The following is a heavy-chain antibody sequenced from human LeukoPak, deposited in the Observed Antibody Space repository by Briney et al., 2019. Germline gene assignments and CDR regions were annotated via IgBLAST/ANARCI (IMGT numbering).Heavy chain of an antibody. V-gene: IGHV1-8*01. CDR2: MNPNSGNT. CDR1: GYTFTSYD. CDR3: VKVRAAALDY. J-gene: IGHJ4*02. D-gene: IGHD6-13*01. Sequence: ASVKVSCRASGYTFTSYDINWVRQATGQGLVWMGWMNPNSGNTGYAQKFQGRVTMTRNTSISTAYMELSSLRSEDTDGYYCVKVRAAALDYWGQGTLVTVSS.